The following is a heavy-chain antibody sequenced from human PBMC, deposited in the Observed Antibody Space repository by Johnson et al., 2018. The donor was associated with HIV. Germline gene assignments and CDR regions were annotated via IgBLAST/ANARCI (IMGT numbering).Heavy chain of an antibody. CDR3: ARGRERGIFDI. V-gene: IGHV3-66*01. CDR2: IYSGDST. Sequence: VQLVESGGGLVQPGGSLRLSCAASGFTVSSNYMSWVRQAPGKGLEWVSLIYSGDSTYYADSVKGRFTISRDNSKNTLYLQMNSLRAEDTAVYYCARGRERGIFDIWGQGTMVTVSS. D-gene: IGHD5-24*01. J-gene: IGHJ3*02. CDR1: GFTVSSNY.